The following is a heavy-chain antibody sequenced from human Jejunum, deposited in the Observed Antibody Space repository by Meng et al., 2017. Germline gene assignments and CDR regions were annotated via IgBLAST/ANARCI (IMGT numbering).Heavy chain of an antibody. V-gene: IGHV4-59*01. Sequence: GSLRLSCTVSGGSMIGYYWTWIRQLPGKRLEWIGNIYSTGSTNYSPSLESRVTISLDTSKTQFSLNLNSVTAADTAVYYCARDYYDRSGYYHHDAFDIWGQGTMVTVSS. CDR2: IYSTGST. CDR1: GGSMIGYY. D-gene: IGHD3-22*01. CDR3: ARDYYDRSGYYHHDAFDI. J-gene: IGHJ3*02.